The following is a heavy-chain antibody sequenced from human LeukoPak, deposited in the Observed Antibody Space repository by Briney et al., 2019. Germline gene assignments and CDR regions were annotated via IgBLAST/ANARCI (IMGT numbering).Heavy chain of an antibody. CDR1: GFTFSSYW. CDR3: ARDRVLSSGYYNYDAFDF. CDR2: IKQVGSEK. V-gene: IGHV3-7*01. D-gene: IGHD3-22*01. Sequence: GGSLRLSCAASGFTFSSYWMRWVRQAPGKGLEWVANIKQVGSEKYYVDSVKGRLTISRDNAKNSLYLQMNSLRAEDTAVYYCARDRVLSSGYYNYDAFDFWGQGTMVTVSS. J-gene: IGHJ3*01.